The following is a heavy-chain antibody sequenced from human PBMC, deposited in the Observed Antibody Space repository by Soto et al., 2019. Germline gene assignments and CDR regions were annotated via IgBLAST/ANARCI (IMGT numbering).Heavy chain of an antibody. Sequence: EGQLVESGGGLVQPGRSLRLSCAASGFTFDDYAMHWVRQVPGKGLEWVSGINWNSGSIGYGDSVKGRFAISRDNAKNSLHLQMNSLSAEDTAFYYCVKDESINWYSGHFRHWGQGTLVTVSS. J-gene: IGHJ1*01. CDR3: VKDESINWYSGHFRH. CDR1: GFTFDDYA. D-gene: IGHD6-13*01. V-gene: IGHV3-9*01. CDR2: INWNSGSI.